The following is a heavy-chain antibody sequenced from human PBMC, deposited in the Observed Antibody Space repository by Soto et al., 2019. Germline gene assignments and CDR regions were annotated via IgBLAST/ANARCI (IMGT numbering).Heavy chain of an antibody. J-gene: IGHJ2*01. D-gene: IGHD2-2*01. V-gene: IGHV3-13*01. CDR2: IGTTGDT. CDR3: ERGWYCSRTSCRDAGDFDL. CDR1: GFTFSSYD. Sequence: EVQLVESGGGLVQPGGSLRLSCAASGFTFSSYDMHWVRQVTGKGLEWVSAIGTTGDTYYTGSVKDRFTISRENTKIALYLQMNSLRVGDRAMYYCERGWYCSRTSCRDAGDFDLWGRGTLVTVSS.